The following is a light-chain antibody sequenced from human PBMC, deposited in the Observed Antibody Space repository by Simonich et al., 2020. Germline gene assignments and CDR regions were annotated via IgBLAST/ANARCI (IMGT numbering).Light chain of an antibody. CDR2: DDS. J-gene: IGLJ2*01. CDR1: SSDVGGYNY. Sequence: QSALTQPASVSGSPGQSITISCTGTSSDVGGYNYVSWYQQHPGKAPKLMIYDDSKRPSGGSNRFTGSKSGNTASRTISGLQAEDEADYYCSSYTSSSSVVFGGGTKLTV. CDR3: SSYTSSSSVV. V-gene: IGLV2-14*03.